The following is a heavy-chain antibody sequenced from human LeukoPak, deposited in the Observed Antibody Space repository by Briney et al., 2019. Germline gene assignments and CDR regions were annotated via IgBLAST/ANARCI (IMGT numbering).Heavy chain of an antibody. CDR3: AKGSSGSYYLTPLDY. Sequence: PGGSLRLSCAASGFTFSSYGMHWVRQAPGKGLEWVAVISYDGSNKYYADSVKGRFTISRDNSKNTLYLQMNSLRAEDTAAYYCAKGSSGSYYLTPLDYWGQGTLVTVSS. V-gene: IGHV3-30*18. D-gene: IGHD1-26*01. J-gene: IGHJ4*02. CDR1: GFTFSSYG. CDR2: ISYDGSNK.